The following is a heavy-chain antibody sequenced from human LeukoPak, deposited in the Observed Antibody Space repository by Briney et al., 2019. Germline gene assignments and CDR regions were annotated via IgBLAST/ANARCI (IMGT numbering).Heavy chain of an antibody. V-gene: IGHV1-3*01. CDR2: INAGNGNT. CDR3: ARNPGGIVGAPGDDY. D-gene: IGHD1-26*01. J-gene: IGHJ4*02. CDR1: GYTFTSYA. Sequence: ASVKVSCKASGYTFTSYAMYWVRQAPGQRLEWMGWINAGNGNTKYSQKFQGRVTITRDTSASTAYMELSSLRSEDTAVYYCARNPGGIVGAPGDDYWGQGTLVTVSS.